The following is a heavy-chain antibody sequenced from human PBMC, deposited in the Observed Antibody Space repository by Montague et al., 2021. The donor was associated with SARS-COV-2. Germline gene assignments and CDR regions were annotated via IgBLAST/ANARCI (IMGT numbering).Heavy chain of an antibody. CDR3: ARDQFTPELLWFGELYQNGMDV. V-gene: IGHV3-30-3*01. J-gene: IGHJ6*02. CDR1: GFTFSSYA. Sequence: SLRLSFAASGFTFSSYAMHWVRQAPGKGLEWVAVISYDGSNKYYADSVKGRFTISRDNSKNTLYLQMNSLRAEDTAVYYCARDQFTPELLWFGELYQNGMDVWGQGTTVTVSS. D-gene: IGHD3-10*01. CDR2: ISYDGSNK.